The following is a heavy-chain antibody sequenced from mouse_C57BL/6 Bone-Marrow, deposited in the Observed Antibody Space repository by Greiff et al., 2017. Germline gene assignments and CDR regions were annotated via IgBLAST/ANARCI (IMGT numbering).Heavy chain of an antibody. CDR1: GFNIKDDY. Sequence: EVQLQQSGAELVRPGASVKLSCTASGFNIKDDYMHWVKQRPEQGLEWIGWIDPENGDTEYAPKFQGKATITADTSSNTAYLQLSSLTSEDTAVYYCTPAGAMDYWGQGTSVPVSS. J-gene: IGHJ4*01. CDR3: TPAGAMDY. CDR2: IDPENGDT. V-gene: IGHV14-4*01.